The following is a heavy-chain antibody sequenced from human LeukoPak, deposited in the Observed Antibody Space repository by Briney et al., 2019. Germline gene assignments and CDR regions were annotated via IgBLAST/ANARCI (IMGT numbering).Heavy chain of an antibody. CDR2: IYTSGST. CDR3: ARISPTTQMNN. V-gene: IGHV4-61*02. CDR1: GGSISSGSYY. J-gene: IGHJ4*02. Sequence: SQTLSLTCTVSGGSISSGSYYWSWIRQPAGKGLEWIGRIYTSGSTNYNPSLKSRVTLSVDMSKNQFSLKLSSMTAADTAVYYCARISPTTQMNNWGRGTLVTVSS. D-gene: IGHD4-11*01.